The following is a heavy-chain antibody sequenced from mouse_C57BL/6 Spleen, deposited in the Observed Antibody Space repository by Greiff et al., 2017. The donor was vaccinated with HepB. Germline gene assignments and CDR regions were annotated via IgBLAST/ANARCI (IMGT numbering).Heavy chain of an antibody. CDR3: ASLSYYGSSSFDY. D-gene: IGHD1-1*01. CDR2: ISSGGSYT. CDR1: GFTFSSYG. V-gene: IGHV5-6*01. Sequence: EVKLVESGGDLVKPGGSLKLSCAASGFTFSSYGMSWVRQTPDNRLEWVATISSGGSYTYYPDSVKGRFTISRDNAKNTLYLQISSLKSEDTAMYYCASLSYYGSSSFDYWGQGTTLTVSS. J-gene: IGHJ2*01.